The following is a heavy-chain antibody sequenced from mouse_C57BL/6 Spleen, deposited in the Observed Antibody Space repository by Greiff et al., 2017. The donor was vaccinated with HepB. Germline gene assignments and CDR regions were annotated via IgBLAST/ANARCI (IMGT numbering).Heavy chain of an antibody. CDR3: ARNSWDVRGYFDV. J-gene: IGHJ1*03. V-gene: IGHV2-2*01. D-gene: IGHD4-1*01. Sequence: QVQLKESGPGLVQPSQSLSITCTVSGFSLTSYGVHWVRQSPGKGLEWLGVIWSGGSTDYNAAFISRLSISKDNSKSQVFFKMNSLQADDTAIYYCARNSWDVRGYFDVWGTGTTVTVSS. CDR1: GFSLTSYG. CDR2: IWSGGST.